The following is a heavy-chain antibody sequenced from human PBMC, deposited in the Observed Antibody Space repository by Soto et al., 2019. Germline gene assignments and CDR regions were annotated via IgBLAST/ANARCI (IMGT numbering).Heavy chain of an antibody. D-gene: IGHD6-6*01. V-gene: IGHV5-51*01. J-gene: IGHJ6*02. CDR3: ARPLIAARPNYYYYGMDV. CDR1: GYSFTSYW. CDR2: IYPGDSDT. Sequence: GESLKISCKGSGYSFTSYWIGWMRQMPGKGLEWMGIIYPGDSDTRYSPSFQGQVTISADKSISTAYLQWSSLKASDTAMYYCARPLIAARPNYYYYGMDVWGQGTTVTVSS.